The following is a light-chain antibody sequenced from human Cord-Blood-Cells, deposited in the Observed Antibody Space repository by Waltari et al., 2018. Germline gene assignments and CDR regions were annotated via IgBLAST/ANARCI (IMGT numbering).Light chain of an antibody. CDR1: SSNIGSNY. J-gene: IGLJ3*02. CDR2: RNN. V-gene: IGLV1-47*01. CDR3: AAWDDSLSGWV. Sequence: QSVLTQPPSASATPGQRVTIPCPGSSSNIGSNYVYWYQQLPGTAPKLLIYRNNQRPSGVPDRFSGSKSGTSASLAISGLRSEDEADYYCAAWDDSLSGWVFGGGTKLTVL.